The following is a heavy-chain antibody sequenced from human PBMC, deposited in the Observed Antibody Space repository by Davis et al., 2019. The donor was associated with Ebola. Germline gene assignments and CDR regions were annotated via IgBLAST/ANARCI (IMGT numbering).Heavy chain of an antibody. J-gene: IGHJ4*02. D-gene: IGHD2-21*01. Sequence: GESLKISCAASGFTFEDFDMSWVRQAPGKGLEWVSHINWSGDKSHYADSAKGRFTISRDNAKNSLYLQMNSLRPDDTAFYYCAKVPYCGGDCFDPYFHSWGQGTLVTVSS. CDR1: GFTFEDFD. CDR3: AKVPYCGGDCFDPYFHS. V-gene: IGHV3-20*04. CDR2: INWSGDKS.